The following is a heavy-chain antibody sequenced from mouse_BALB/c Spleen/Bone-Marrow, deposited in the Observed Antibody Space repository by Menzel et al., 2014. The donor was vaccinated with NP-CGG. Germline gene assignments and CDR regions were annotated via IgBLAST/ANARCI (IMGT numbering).Heavy chain of an antibody. Sequence: QVQLQQPGAELVKPGASVKLSCKASGYTFTSYWMRWVKQRPGQGLEWIGEINPSNGRTNYNEKFKSKATLTVDKSSSTAYMQLSSLTSEDSAVYYCARRTTTVVATDYWGQGTTLTVSS. D-gene: IGHD1-1*01. CDR1: GYTFTSYW. CDR2: INPSNGRT. V-gene: IGHV1S81*02. CDR3: ARRTTTVVATDY. J-gene: IGHJ2*01.